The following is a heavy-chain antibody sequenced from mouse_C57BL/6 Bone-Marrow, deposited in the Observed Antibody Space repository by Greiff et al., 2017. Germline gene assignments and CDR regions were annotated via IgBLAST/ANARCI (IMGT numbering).Heavy chain of an antibody. V-gene: IGHV2-5*01. CDR2: IWRGGIT. Sequence: VQLQQSGPGLVQPSQSLSITCTVSGFSLTSYGVHWVRQSPGKGLEWLGAIWRGGITDYNAAFMSRLSITKDNSKRQVFFKMNSLQADDTAIYYCARRRRGYFDVWGTGTTVTVSS. D-gene: IGHD1-2*01. J-gene: IGHJ1*03. CDR3: ARRRRGYFDV. CDR1: GFSLTSYG.